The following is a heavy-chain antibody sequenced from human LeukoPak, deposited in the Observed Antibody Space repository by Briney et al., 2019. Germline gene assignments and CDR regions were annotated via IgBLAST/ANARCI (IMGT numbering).Heavy chain of an antibody. V-gene: IGHV3-64*01. CDR3: ARGQWLADY. Sequence: PGGSLRLSCAASGFTFSSYAMHWVRQAPGKGLEYVSAISSNGGSTYYANSVKGRFTISRDNSKNTLYLQMGSLRAEDMAVYYCARGQWLADYWGQGTLVTVSS. CDR1: GFTFSSYA. D-gene: IGHD6-19*01. J-gene: IGHJ4*02. CDR2: ISSNGGST.